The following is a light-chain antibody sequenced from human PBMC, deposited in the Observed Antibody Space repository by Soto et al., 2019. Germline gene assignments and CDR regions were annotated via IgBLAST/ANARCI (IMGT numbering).Light chain of an antibody. CDR1: SSDVGGYNY. CDR3: SSYTSSSKV. J-gene: IGLJ2*01. CDR2: DVS. Sequence: QSALTQHASVSGSPGQSITISCTGTSSDVGGYNYVSWYQQHPGKASKLMIYDVSNRLSGVSNRFSGSKSGNTASLTISGLHADDDADYYCSSYTSSSKVFGGRTKLAFL. V-gene: IGLV2-14*01.